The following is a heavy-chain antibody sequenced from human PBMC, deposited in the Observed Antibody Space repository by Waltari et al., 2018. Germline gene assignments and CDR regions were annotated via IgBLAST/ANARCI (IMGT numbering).Heavy chain of an antibody. CDR1: GFTFSNSA. Sequence: EAQLLESGGGLVQPGGSLRLSCVVSGFTFSNSAMSWVRQAPGKGLEGGSGISGSGESTYYGETVEGRFTITRDNSKNTLYLQMSSLRGDDTGMCYCAKEGGRWLVANWFDFWGQGTLVTVSS. V-gene: IGHV3-23*01. D-gene: IGHD6-19*01. J-gene: IGHJ5*01. CDR2: ISGSGEST. CDR3: AKEGGRWLVANWFDF.